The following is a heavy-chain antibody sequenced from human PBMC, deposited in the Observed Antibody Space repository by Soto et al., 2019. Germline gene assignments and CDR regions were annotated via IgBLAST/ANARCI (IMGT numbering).Heavy chain of an antibody. CDR2: ITSTGDNI. D-gene: IGHD1-26*01. CDR1: GFTFGSYA. Sequence: PGGSLRLSCAASGFTFGSYAMSWVRQAPGKEPEWVSVITSTGDNIYYLDSVRGRFAISRDNSQNTVSLQMNSLRVEDTAVYYCARERQGRAEHWGQGTQVTVSS. CDR3: ARERQGRAEH. V-gene: IGHV3-23*01. J-gene: IGHJ1*01.